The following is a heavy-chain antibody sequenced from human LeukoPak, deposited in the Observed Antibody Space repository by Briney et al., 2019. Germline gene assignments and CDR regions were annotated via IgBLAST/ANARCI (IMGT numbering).Heavy chain of an antibody. V-gene: IGHV3-21*01. Sequence: GWSLRLSCAASGFTFSGYAMSWVRQAPGKGLEWVSSISSSGAYIYYADSVKGRFTISRDNATNSLDLQMNSLRAEDTAVYFCAREPKAVAGYVDYWGQGTLVTVSS. CDR1: GFTFSGYA. J-gene: IGHJ4*02. D-gene: IGHD6-19*01. CDR3: AREPKAVAGYVDY. CDR2: ISSSGAYI.